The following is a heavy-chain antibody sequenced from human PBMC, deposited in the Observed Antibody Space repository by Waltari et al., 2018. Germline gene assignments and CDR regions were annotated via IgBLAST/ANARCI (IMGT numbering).Heavy chain of an antibody. Sequence: EVQLVETGGGLIQPGGSLRLSCVASGFTVSSNYMSWVRQAPGKGLAWVSVIYSGGSTYYADSVKGRFTISRDNSKNTLYLQMNSLRAEDTAVYYCARGSSTVTMRYWGQGTLVTVSS. V-gene: IGHV3-53*02. CDR3: ARGSSTVTMRY. CDR2: IYSGGST. J-gene: IGHJ4*02. D-gene: IGHD4-17*01. CDR1: GFTVSSNY.